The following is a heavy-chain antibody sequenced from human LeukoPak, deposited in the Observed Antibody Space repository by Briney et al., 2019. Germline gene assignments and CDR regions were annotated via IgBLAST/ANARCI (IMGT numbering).Heavy chain of an antibody. V-gene: IGHV4-59*01. CDR1: GGSISSYY. Sequence: SETLSLTCTVSGGSISSYYWSWIRQPPGKGLEWIGYIYYSGSTNYNPSLKSRVTISVDTSKNQFSLKLSSVTAADTAVYYCARANLEMWAASYYFDYWGQGTQVTVSS. CDR3: ARANLEMWAASYYFDY. CDR2: IYYSGST. D-gene: IGHD5-24*01. J-gene: IGHJ4*02.